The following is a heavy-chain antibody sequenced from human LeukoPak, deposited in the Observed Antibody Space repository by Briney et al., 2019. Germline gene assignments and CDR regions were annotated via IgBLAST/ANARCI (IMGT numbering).Heavy chain of an antibody. Sequence: GGSLRLSCAASGFTFSSYSMNWVRQAPGKGLEWVSSISSSSSYIYYADSVKGRFTISRDNAKNSLYLQMNSLRAEDTAVYYCARGNAGDFWSGYVYYGMDVWGQGTTVTVSS. CDR1: GFTFSSYS. V-gene: IGHV3-21*04. CDR2: ISSSSSYI. J-gene: IGHJ6*02. D-gene: IGHD3-3*01. CDR3: ARGNAGDFWSGYVYYGMDV.